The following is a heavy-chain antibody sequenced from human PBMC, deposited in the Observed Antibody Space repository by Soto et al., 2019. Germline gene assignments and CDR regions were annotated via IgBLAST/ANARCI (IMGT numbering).Heavy chain of an antibody. V-gene: IGHV4-4*02. CDR1: GGSISSRDW. Sequence: PSETLSLTCSVSGGSISSRDWWTWVRQAPGKGLEWIGKIYHGGGTNFSPSLRGRVNISIDKSRKFFSLTLNSVTAADTAIYFCATGNVDSMLESWGRGTLLTAPQ. CDR3: ATGNVDSMLES. CDR2: IYHGGGT. D-gene: IGHD3-3*01. J-gene: IGHJ4*02.